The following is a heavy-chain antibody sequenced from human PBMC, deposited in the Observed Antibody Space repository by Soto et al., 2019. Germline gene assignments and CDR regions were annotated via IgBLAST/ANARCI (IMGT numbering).Heavy chain of an antibody. D-gene: IGHD2-15*01. CDR2: IYYSGSS. CDR3: ARDQGGPFDY. Sequence: PSETRSLTCTGSGVSFSSYYWSWIRQAPGKGLEWIGYIYYSGSSNYNPSLKSRVTMSVDTSKNQLSLKLSSVTAADTAVYYCARDQGGPFDYWGQGTLVTVSS. J-gene: IGHJ4*02. V-gene: IGHV4-59*01. CDR1: GVSFSSYY.